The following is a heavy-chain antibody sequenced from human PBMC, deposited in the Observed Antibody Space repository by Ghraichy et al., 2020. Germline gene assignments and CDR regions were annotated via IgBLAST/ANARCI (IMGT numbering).Heavy chain of an antibody. V-gene: IGHV4-59*01. J-gene: IGHJ4*02. CDR3: ARVGDSGSYLAYFDY. Sequence: SETLSLTCTVSGGSISSYYWSWIRQPPGKGLEWIGYIYYSGSTNYNPSLKSRVTISVDTSKNQFSLKLSSVTAADTAVYYCARVGDSGSYLAYFDYWGQGTLVTVSS. D-gene: IGHD1-26*01. CDR2: IYYSGST. CDR1: GGSISSYY.